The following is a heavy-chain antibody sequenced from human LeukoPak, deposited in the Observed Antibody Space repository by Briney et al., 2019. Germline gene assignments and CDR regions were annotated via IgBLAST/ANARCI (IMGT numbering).Heavy chain of an antibody. CDR1: GFAFSAYA. D-gene: IGHD5-12*01. J-gene: IGHJ4*02. CDR3: ARNSYGGYIFDY. CDR2: IWYDGSDE. V-gene: IGHV3-33*01. Sequence: GRSLRLSCAESGFAFSAYAMHWVRQAPGKGLEWVAIIWYDGSDENYADSVKGRFTISRDNSKNTLYLQMNSLSAEDTAVYYCARNSYGGYIFDYWGQETLVTVSS.